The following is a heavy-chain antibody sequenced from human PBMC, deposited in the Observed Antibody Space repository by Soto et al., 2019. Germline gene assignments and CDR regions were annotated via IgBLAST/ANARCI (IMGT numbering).Heavy chain of an antibody. J-gene: IGHJ5*02. CDR2: MNPNSANT. CDR3: ARGQQLRGFDP. CDR1: GYTFTSYD. Sequence: QVQLVQSGAEVKKPGASVKVSCKASGYTFTSYDINWVRQATGQGLEGMGWMNPNSANTGEAQKCQGRVTLTRTTLISTAYMGLSSLRSETTAMYYCARGQQLRGFDPWGQGTLVTVSS. V-gene: IGHV1-8*01. D-gene: IGHD6-13*01.